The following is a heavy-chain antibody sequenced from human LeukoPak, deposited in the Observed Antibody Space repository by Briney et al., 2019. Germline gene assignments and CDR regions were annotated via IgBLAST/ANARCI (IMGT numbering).Heavy chain of an antibody. Sequence: PGGSLRLSCAASGFTFSSYSMNWVRQVPGKGLEWVVNINERGNEKNYVDSVKGRFTVSRDNAQDSLYLQMNSLRVEDTAVYYCARHPNSNWDYWGQGTLVTVSS. J-gene: IGHJ4*02. CDR3: ARHPNSNWDY. CDR2: INERGNEK. D-gene: IGHD6-13*01. CDR1: GFTFSSYS. V-gene: IGHV3-7*03.